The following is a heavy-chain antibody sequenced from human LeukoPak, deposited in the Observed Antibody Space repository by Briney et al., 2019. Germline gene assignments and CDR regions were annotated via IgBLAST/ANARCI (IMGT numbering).Heavy chain of an antibody. CDR2: IFHSGST. CDR1: GDSLNTNTW. CDR3: ARVVLGFSSGWLRGVPNYFDY. V-gene: IGHV4-4*02. D-gene: IGHD6-19*01. J-gene: IGHJ4*02. Sequence: SETLSLTCAVSGDSLNTNTWWSWVRQPPGKGLEWTGEIFHSGSTNYHPSLESRLTISMDKSKNQFSLKLSSVTAADTAVYFCARVVLGFSSGWLRGVPNYFDYWGQGTLVTVSS.